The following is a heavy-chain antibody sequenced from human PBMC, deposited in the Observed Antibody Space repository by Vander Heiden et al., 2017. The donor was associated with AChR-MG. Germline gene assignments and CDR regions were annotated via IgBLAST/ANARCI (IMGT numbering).Heavy chain of an antibody. CDR2: ISSNGGRT. CDR1: GFTFSNYT. Sequence: EVQLVESGGGLVQPAGSLRLSCSAFGFTFSNYTMRWVRQAPGKGLEYVSAISSNGGRTYYADSVKGRFTISRENSKKTLYLQMSSLRAEDAAVYYCVKEAGYSSFTFDYWGQGTLVTLSS. J-gene: IGHJ4*02. CDR3: VKEAGYSSFTFDY. V-gene: IGHV3-64D*06. D-gene: IGHD6-13*01.